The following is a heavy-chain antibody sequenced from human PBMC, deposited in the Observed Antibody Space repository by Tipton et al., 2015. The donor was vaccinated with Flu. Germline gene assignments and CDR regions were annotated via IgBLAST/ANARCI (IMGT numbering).Heavy chain of an antibody. CDR3: ARSGYDFWSGYPSWGMDV. V-gene: IGHV4-34*01. D-gene: IGHD3-3*01. CDR1: GGSFSGYY. Sequence: TLSLTCAVYGGSFSGYYWSWIRQPPGKGLEWIGEINHSGSTNYNPSLKSRVTISVDTSKNQFSLKLSSVTAADTAVYYCARSGYDFWSGYPSWGMDVWGQGTMVTVSS. J-gene: IGHJ3*01. CDR2: INHSGST.